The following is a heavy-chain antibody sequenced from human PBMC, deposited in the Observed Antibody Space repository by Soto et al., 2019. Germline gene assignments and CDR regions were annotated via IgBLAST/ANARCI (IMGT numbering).Heavy chain of an antibody. J-gene: IGHJ4*02. V-gene: IGHV3-23*01. D-gene: IGHD6-19*01. CDR1: GFTFSSYA. CDR2: SSVNGGRT. Sequence: EVQLLESGGGLVQPGGSLRLSCAASGFTFSSYAMNWVRQAPGKGLEGVSVSSVNGGRTDYADSVKGRFTISSDNFKDTLYLQMNSLSVEDKAVYYCAEDNRWLVPTYFDYWGQGTLVTVSS. CDR3: AEDNRWLVPTYFDY.